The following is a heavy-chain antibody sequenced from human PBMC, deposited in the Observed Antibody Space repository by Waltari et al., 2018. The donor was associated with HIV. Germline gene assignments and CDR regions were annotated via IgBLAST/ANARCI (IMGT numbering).Heavy chain of an antibody. CDR3: ARRDDGLRFNYNGNWFDP. D-gene: IGHD1-1*01. CDR2: INHSGVT. V-gene: IGHV4-34*01. CDR1: VESFRGFH. Sequence: QVQLQQWGTRLLKPSETLSLTCAVYVESFRGFHWTWIRQSPGQGVEWIGDINHSGVTNYNPSLKSRVAISADASKNQFSLGLSSVTAADTAVYYCARRDDGLRFNYNGNWFDPWGQGTLVTVS. J-gene: IGHJ5*02.